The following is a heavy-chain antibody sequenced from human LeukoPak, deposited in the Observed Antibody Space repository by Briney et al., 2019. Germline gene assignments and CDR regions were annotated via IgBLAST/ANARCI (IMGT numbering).Heavy chain of an antibody. CDR3: TRDWGLSNY. CDR2: IRSKAYGGTT. D-gene: IGHD2-21*01. CDR1: GFTFGDYA. Sequence: GRSLRLSCTASGFTFGDYAMSWVRQAPGKGLEWVGFIRSKAYGGTTEYAASVKGRFTISRDDSKSIVYLQMNSLKTEDTAVYYCTRDWGLSNYWGQGTLVTVSS. J-gene: IGHJ4*02. V-gene: IGHV3-49*04.